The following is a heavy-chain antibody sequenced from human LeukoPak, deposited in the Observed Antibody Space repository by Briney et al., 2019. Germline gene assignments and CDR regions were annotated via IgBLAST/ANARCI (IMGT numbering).Heavy chain of an antibody. D-gene: IGHD2-2*01. V-gene: IGHV4-59*11. CDR3: ARFSSGCSTSSCYLTY. CDR1: GGSLSSHY. CDR2: IHDTRST. J-gene: IGHJ4*02. Sequence: PSETLSLTCSVSGGSLSSHYWSWIRQPPGNRLEPIGHIHDTRSTFYNPSLRGRVPISLDTYNNKFSLKLTSMTAADTAVYYCARFSSGCSTSSCYLTYWGQGTLVTVS.